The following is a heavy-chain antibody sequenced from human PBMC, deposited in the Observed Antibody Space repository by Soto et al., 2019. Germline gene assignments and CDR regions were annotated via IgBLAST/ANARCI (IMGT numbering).Heavy chain of an antibody. J-gene: IGHJ6*02. Sequence: EVQLVESGGGLVQPGGSLRLSCVVSGFSFSNYWMSWVRQAPGKGLEWVANINQDGSGKVYVDSVKGRFTISRDNAENSLSLQMNSLRAEDAAVYYCARDPYNHGDYGYGMDVWGQGTTVTVPS. CDR3: ARDPYNHGDYGYGMDV. CDR1: GFSFSNYW. CDR2: INQDGSGK. D-gene: IGHD3-10*01. V-gene: IGHV3-7*05.